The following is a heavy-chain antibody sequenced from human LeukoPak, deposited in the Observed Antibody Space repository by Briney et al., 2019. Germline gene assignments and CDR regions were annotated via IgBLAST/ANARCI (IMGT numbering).Heavy chain of an antibody. CDR2: IYHSGST. V-gene: IGHV4-4*02. D-gene: IGHD3-9*01. Sequence: PSGTLSLTCAVSGVSISSSNWWSWVRQPPGQGLEWIGEIYHSGSTNYNPSLKSRVTISVDKSKNQFSLKLSSVTAADTAVYYCASDILTGYSYYYYYGMDVWGKGTTVTVSS. CDR1: GVSISSSNW. J-gene: IGHJ6*04. CDR3: ASDILTGYSYYYYYGMDV.